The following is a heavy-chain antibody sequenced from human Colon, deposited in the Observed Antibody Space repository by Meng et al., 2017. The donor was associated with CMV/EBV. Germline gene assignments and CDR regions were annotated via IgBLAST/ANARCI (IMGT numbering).Heavy chain of an antibody. CDR3: ASTGCNNTNCPEDYYYYYGLGV. V-gene: IGHV3-23*01. CDR2: VSGTGAST. J-gene: IGHJ6*02. Sequence: GESLKISCAASGFTFTTYGMTWVRQAPGKGLEWVSSVSGTGASTYYADSVKGRFTISRDTAKNTVYLRMNSLRPDDSAVYYCASTGCNNTNCPEDYYYYYGLGVWGQGTPVTVSS. CDR1: GFTFTTYG. D-gene: IGHD2-2*01.